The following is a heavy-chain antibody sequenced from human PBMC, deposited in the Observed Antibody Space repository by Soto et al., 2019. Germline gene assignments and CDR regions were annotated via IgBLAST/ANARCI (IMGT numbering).Heavy chain of an antibody. D-gene: IGHD1-26*01. V-gene: IGHV3-33*01. CDR3: ARYNSGHSDY. J-gene: IGHJ4*02. CDR2: IWFDGSQT. Sequence: QVYLVQSGGGVVQPGRSLRLSCAASGFTFRKYGMHWVRQAPGKGLEWVSVIWFDGSQTYYADSVKGRFTVSRDNSNSVLFLQMVNLRAEDTAIYYCARYNSGHSDYWGQGTLVTVSS. CDR1: GFTFRKYG.